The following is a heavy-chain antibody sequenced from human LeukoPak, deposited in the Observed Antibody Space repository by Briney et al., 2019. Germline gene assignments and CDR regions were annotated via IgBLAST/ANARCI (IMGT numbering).Heavy chain of an antibody. D-gene: IGHD2-15*01. CDR3: ARHTPLLSY. CDR1: GFTFSNHA. Sequence: PGGSLRLSCAASGFTFSNHAMSWVRQILGGGLEWVSSISENGDNTYYTDSVKGRFTISRDNSKDTLYLQMNSLRAEDTAMYYRARHTPLLSYWGQGTLVTVSS. V-gene: IGHV3-23*01. J-gene: IGHJ4*02. CDR2: ISENGDNT.